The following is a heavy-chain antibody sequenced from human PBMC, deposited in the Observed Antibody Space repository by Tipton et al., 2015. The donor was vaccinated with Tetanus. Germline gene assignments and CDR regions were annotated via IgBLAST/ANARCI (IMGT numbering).Heavy chain of an antibody. CDR1: GDSVSSNTDA. J-gene: IGHJ3*02. CDR3: GRDSGLGLDAFDI. V-gene: IGHV6-1*01. Sequence: GLVKPSQTLSLTCAISGDSVSSNTDAWNWIRQSPSRGLEWLGRTYYRSKWYNDYALSVKSRITINPDTSKNQFSLQLKSGTPEDTAMYYCGRDSGLGLDAFDIWGRGTMVTVSS. CDR2: TYYRSKWYN. D-gene: IGHD3-16*01.